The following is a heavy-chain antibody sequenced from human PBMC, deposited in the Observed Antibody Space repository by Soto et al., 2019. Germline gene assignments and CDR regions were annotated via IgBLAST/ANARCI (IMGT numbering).Heavy chain of an antibody. CDR2: ISAYNGNT. J-gene: IGHJ4*02. D-gene: IGHD6-13*01. CDR1: GYTFTSYG. V-gene: IGHV1-18*01. Sequence: QVQLVQSGAEVKKPGASVKVSCKASGYTFTSYGISWVRQAPGQGLEWMGWISAYNGNTKYVQKFQGRVTLTTDTATSTAYMELRSLRSDDTAVYYCARDAAAGLNDYWGQGTLVTVSS. CDR3: ARDAAAGLNDY.